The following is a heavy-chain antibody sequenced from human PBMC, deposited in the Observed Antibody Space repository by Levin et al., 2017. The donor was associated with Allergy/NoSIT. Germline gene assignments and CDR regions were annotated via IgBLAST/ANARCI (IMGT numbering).Heavy chain of an antibody. J-gene: IGHJ4*02. Sequence: SCAASGFTFSSYAMHWVRQAPGKGLEWVAVISYDGSNKYYADSVKGRFTISRDNSKNTLYLQMNSLRAEDTAVYYCARGRIVVALWGQGTLVTVSS. CDR3: ARGRIVVAL. CDR2: ISYDGSNK. CDR1: GFTFSSYA. V-gene: IGHV3-30-3*01. D-gene: IGHD2-2*01.